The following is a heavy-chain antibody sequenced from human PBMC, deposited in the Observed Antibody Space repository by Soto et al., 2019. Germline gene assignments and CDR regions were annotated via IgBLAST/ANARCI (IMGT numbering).Heavy chain of an antibody. V-gene: IGHV4-30-4*01. CDR1: GGSVSSDDYY. CDR3: ARDRSNSPDYFDY. J-gene: IGHJ4*02. CDR2: IYYTGRT. Sequence: QVQLQESGPGLVKPSQTLSLTCAVSGGSVSSDDYYWTWIRQPPGRGLEWIGYIYYTGRTSYSPSLKSRLTISIDTSKNHFSLRLNSLSAADTAVYYCARDRSNSPDYFDYWGQGTLVTVSS. D-gene: IGHD6-6*01.